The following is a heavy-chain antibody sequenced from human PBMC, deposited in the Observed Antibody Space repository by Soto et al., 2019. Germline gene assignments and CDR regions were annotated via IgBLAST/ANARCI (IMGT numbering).Heavy chain of an antibody. CDR2: IYYSGST. Sequence: QVQLQESGPGLVKPSDTLSLTCAVSGYSISSSNWWGWIRQPPGKGLEWIGYIYYSGSTYYNPSLKSRVTMSVDTSKNQFSLKLSSVTAVDTAVHYCARMRVRGVKYGMDVWGQGTTVTVSS. V-gene: IGHV4-28*01. J-gene: IGHJ6*02. CDR3: ARMRVRGVKYGMDV. CDR1: GYSISSSNW. D-gene: IGHD3-10*01.